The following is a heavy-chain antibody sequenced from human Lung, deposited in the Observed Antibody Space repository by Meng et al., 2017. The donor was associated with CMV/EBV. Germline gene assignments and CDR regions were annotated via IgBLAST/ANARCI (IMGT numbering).Heavy chain of an antibody. Sequence: ESXKFSGKGSGYSFTSYWIGWVGQMPGKGLAWMGIVYPGDSDTRYSPYFQVQVTISADKSTSAAYLQWSSLKASDTAMYHCARRSSTSLEGAFDIWGQGXMVTVSS. CDR1: GYSFTSYW. CDR3: ARRSSTSLEGAFDI. CDR2: VYPGDSDT. V-gene: IGHV5-51*01. D-gene: IGHD2-2*01. J-gene: IGHJ3*02.